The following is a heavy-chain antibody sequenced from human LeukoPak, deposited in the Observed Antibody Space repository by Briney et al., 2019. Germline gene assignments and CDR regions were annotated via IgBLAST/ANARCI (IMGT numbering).Heavy chain of an antibody. J-gene: IGHJ4*02. V-gene: IGHV4-59*04. CDR1: GGSISSYY. Sequence: PSETLSLTCTVSGGSISSYYWSWIRQPPGKGLEWIGTISYSGSTYYNPSLKSRVTISVDTSKNQFSLNLNSVTAADTAVYYCARLSSSHLPDYWGQGTLVSVSS. D-gene: IGHD6-13*01. CDR2: ISYSGST. CDR3: ARLSSSHLPDY.